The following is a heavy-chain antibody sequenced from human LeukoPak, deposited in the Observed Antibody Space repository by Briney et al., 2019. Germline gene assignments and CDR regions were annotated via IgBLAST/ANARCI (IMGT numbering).Heavy chain of an antibody. CDR3: ARDDYFDY. J-gene: IGHJ4*02. CDR1: GFTFSSYS. V-gene: IGHV3-64*01. Sequence: GGSLRLSCAASGFTFSSYSMNWVRQAPGKGLEYVSAISSNGGSTYSANSVKGRFTISRDNSKNTLYLQMGSLRAEDMAVYYCARDDYFDYWGQGTLVTVSS. CDR2: ISSNGGST.